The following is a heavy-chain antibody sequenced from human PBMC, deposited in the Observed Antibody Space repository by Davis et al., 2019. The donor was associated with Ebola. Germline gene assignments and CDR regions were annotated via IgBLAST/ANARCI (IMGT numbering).Heavy chain of an antibody. CDR3: ARDPYGDYYNYGMDV. CDR1: GYTFTGYY. J-gene: IGHJ6*02. V-gene: IGHV1-2*02. Sequence: ASVKVSCKASGYTFTGYYMHWVRQAPGQGLEWMGWINPNSGGTNYAQKFQGRVTMTRDTSISTAYMELSRLRSDDTAVYYCARDPYGDYYNYGMDVWGQGTTVTVSS. CDR2: INPNSGGT. D-gene: IGHD4-17*01.